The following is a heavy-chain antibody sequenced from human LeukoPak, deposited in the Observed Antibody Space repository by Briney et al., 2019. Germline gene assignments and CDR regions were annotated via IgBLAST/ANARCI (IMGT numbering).Heavy chain of an antibody. CDR2: IYTGDST. CDR3: AREQPPGVYFDY. D-gene: IGHD3-10*01. CDR1: GFTVSSNY. Sequence: PGGSLRLSCAASGFTVSSNYMNWVRQAPGKGLEWISIIYTGDSTYYADSVKGRFTIPRDNSKNTVYLRMNSLRAEDTAVYYCAREQPPGVYFDYWGQGTLVTVSS. J-gene: IGHJ4*02. V-gene: IGHV3-53*01.